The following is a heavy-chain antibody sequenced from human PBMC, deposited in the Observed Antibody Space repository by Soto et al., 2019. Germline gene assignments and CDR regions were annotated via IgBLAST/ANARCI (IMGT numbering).Heavy chain of an antibody. CDR2: IIPIFGTA. V-gene: IGHV1-69*13. D-gene: IGHD3-10*01. CDR3: VYGSGSYYNSLQAFDI. CDR1: GGTFSSYA. Sequence: SVKVSCKASGGTFSSYAISWVRQSPGQGLEWMGGIIPIFGTANYAQKFQGRVTITADESTSTAYMELSSLRSEDTAVYYCVYGSGSYYNSLQAFDIWGQGTMVTVSS. J-gene: IGHJ3*02.